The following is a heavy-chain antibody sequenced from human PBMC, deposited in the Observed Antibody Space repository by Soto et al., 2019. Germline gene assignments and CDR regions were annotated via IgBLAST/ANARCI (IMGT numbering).Heavy chain of an antibody. CDR2: VSWNSGSL. J-gene: IGHJ4*02. V-gene: IGHV3-9*01. CDR3: ARGERDYYGSGSYPHDY. CDR1: GFTFEEYA. D-gene: IGHD3-10*01. Sequence: EVQLVESGGGLVQPGRSLRLSCAASGFTFEEYAMHWVRQAPGKGLEWVAGVSWNSGSLGYADSVKGRFTVSRDDAKNSLYLQMNSLRAEDTAVYYCARGERDYYGSGSYPHDYWGQGTLVTVSS.